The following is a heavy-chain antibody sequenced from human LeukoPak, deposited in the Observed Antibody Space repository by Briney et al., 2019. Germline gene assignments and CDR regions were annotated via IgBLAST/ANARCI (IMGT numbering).Heavy chain of an antibody. J-gene: IGHJ4*02. V-gene: IGHV3-23*01. CDR3: AKEPPPPSNGYAEY. CDR2: ICAGGDCT. Sequence: GGSLILSCASSGFNFIRCPMTGVRQVPGKGLEWVSAICAGGDCTYYADSVKGRFTISRDNSKNTVYLQMNSLRAEDTAVYYCAKEPPPPSNGYAEYWGQGTLVTVSS. D-gene: IGHD3-22*01. CDR1: GFNFIRCP.